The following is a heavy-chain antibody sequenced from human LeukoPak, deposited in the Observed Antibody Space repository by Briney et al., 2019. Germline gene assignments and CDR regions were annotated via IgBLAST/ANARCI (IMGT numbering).Heavy chain of an antibody. CDR2: IGWDGTNI. J-gene: IGHJ6*02. CDR1: GFTFDRHT. D-gene: IGHD6-19*01. Sequence: GGSLRLSCAAPGFTFDRHTMHWVRQPPGKGPEWVSLIGWDGTNIDYADSVKGRFTISRDNAKNSLYLQMDSLRDDDTAMYFCTRDLAAVPGPRMDVWGQGTTVTVSS. V-gene: IGHV3-43*01. CDR3: TRDLAAVPGPRMDV.